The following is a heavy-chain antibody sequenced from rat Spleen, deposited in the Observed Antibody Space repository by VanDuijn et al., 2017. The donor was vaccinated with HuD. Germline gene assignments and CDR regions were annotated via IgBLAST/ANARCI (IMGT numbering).Heavy chain of an antibody. Sequence: QVQLKESGPGLVQPSQTLSLTCTVSGFSLTSYNVHWVRQPTGKGLEWMGIIWTGGSTDYNSVLKSRLSISRDTSKSQVFLKLTSLQTEDTGTYDCAKLGLGEDYWGQGVMVTVSS. CDR2: IWTGGST. V-gene: IGHV2-30*01. D-gene: IGHD5-1*01. CDR1: GFSLTSYN. CDR3: AKLGLGEDY. J-gene: IGHJ2*01.